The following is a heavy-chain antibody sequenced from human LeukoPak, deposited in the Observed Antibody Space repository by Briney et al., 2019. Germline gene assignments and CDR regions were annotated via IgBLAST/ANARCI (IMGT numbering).Heavy chain of an antibody. Sequence: GSLRLSCTASGFTFRNYWMNWVRQAPGKGLEWVANINEDGSEKYYVDSVKGRFTISRDNAKNSLYLQMNSLRAEDTAVYYCITAENYYDSSGYHYLDYWGQGTLVTVSS. CDR1: GFTFRNYW. V-gene: IGHV3-7*05. J-gene: IGHJ4*02. CDR2: INEDGSEK. D-gene: IGHD3-22*01. CDR3: ITAENYYDSSGYHYLDY.